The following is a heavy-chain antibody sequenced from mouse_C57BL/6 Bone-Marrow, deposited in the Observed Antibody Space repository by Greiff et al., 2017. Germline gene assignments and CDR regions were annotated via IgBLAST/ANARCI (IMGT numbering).Heavy chain of an antibody. J-gene: IGHJ3*01. CDR3: ARNGGSGRGFAY. CDR1: GFSLTSYG. V-gene: IGHV2-2*01. Sequence: VLLVESGPGLVQPSQSLSISCTASGFSLTSYGVHWVRQSPGKGLEWLGVIWRGGSTNYNAAFISSLSIIKDNSKSQVFFKLNSLQADDAAVYYCARNGGSGRGFAYWGQGTLVTVSA. CDR2: IWRGGST. D-gene: IGHD4-1*01.